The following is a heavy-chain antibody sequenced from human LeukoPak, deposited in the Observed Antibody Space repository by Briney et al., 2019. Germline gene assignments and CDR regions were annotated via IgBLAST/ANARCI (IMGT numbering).Heavy chain of an antibody. Sequence: GGSLRLSCAGSGFTFRSYAMCWVRQAPGEGLEWVSAMSADGGGTYIADSLKGRCTISRDNSKSTLSLQMNSLRDEDTAIYYCAKSSGASTYYFDYWGQGILVTVS. CDR1: GFTFRSYA. CDR2: MSADGGGT. V-gene: IGHV3-23*01. J-gene: IGHJ4*02. CDR3: AKSSGASTYYFDY. D-gene: IGHD2-15*01.